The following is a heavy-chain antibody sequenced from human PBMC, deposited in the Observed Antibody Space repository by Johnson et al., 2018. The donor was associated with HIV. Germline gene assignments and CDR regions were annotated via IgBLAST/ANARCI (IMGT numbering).Heavy chain of an antibody. D-gene: IGHD6-19*01. Sequence: EVQLVESGGGLVQPGGSLRLSCAASGFTFSSYWMSWVRQAPGKGLEWVANIKQGGSEKYYVDSVKGRFIVSRDNAKNSLYLQMNSLRAEDTALYYCARDRAGFDIWGQGTMVTVSS. J-gene: IGHJ3*02. CDR3: ARDRAGFDI. CDR2: IKQGGSEK. CDR1: GFTFSSYW. V-gene: IGHV3-7*05.